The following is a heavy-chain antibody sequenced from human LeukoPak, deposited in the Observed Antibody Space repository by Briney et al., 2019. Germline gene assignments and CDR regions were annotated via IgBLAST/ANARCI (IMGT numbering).Heavy chain of an antibody. CDR2: DYYSGST. CDR3: AREKTAYYYDCRGFPEGAFDV. CDR1: GSSISSGGEY. D-gene: IGHD3-22*01. Sequence: SETRSLTCTVSGSSISSGGEYWSWLRHLPGKGLEWIGYDYYSGSTYYNPSLESRITMSVDTTENQFSLKLTSVTAADTAVYYCAREKTAYYYDCRGFPEGAFDVWGQGTMVTVSS. V-gene: IGHV4-31*03. J-gene: IGHJ3*01.